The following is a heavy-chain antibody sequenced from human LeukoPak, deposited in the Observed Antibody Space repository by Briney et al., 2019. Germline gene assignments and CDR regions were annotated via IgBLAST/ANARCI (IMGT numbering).Heavy chain of an antibody. V-gene: IGHV1-2*02. Sequence: ASLKVSCTASGYTFTGYHMHWGRHAPGPGIELMGWINPNSDGTNYAQKFQGRVTMTRETSISTAYTVLSRLRTADTAVKYCGSVSPLLSRTNGYICYPWGQGTLVSVSA. J-gene: IGHJ5*02. CDR2: INPNSDGT. CDR3: GSVSPLLSRTNGYICYP. D-gene: IGHD2-2*02. CDR1: GYTFTGYH.